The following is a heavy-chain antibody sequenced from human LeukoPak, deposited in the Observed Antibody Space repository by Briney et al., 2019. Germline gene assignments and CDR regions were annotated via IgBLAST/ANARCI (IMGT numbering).Heavy chain of an antibody. D-gene: IGHD3-22*01. CDR2: IYPGDSDT. V-gene: IGHV5-51*01. Sequence: GESLKISCKGSGYSFTSYWIGWVRQMPGKGLEWMGIIYPGDSDTRYSPPLQGQVTISADKSISTAYLQWSSLKASDTAMYYCARHLDYYDSSGYHDYFDYWAREPWSPSPQ. CDR3: ARHLDYYDSSGYHDYFDY. CDR1: GYSFTSYW. J-gene: IGHJ4*02.